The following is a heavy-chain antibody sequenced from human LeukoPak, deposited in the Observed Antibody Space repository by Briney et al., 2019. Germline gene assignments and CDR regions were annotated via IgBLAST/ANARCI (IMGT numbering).Heavy chain of an antibody. CDR3: AKDVTYYYDSSGYHGPDY. V-gene: IGHV3-30*18. D-gene: IGHD3-22*01. J-gene: IGHJ4*02. CDR1: GFTFSSYG. CDR2: ISYDGSNK. Sequence: GGSLRLSCAASGFTFSSYGMHWVRQAPGKGLEWVAVISYDGSNKYYADSVKGRFTISRDNSKNTLYLQMNSLRAEDTAVYYCAKDVTYYYDSSGYHGPDYWGQGTLVTVSS.